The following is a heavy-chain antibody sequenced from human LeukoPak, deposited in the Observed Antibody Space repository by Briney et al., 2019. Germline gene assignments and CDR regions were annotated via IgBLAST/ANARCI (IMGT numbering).Heavy chain of an antibody. CDR3: ARLPSSSWSFDGMDV. V-gene: IGHV5-51*01. D-gene: IGHD6-13*01. Sequence: GESLKISCKGSGYRFTSYWIGWVRRMPGKGLEWMGIVYPGDSDTRYSPSFQGQVTISADRSISTAYLQWSSLKASDTAMYCCARLPSSSWSFDGMDVWGQGTTVTVSS. J-gene: IGHJ6*02. CDR1: GYRFTSYW. CDR2: VYPGDSDT.